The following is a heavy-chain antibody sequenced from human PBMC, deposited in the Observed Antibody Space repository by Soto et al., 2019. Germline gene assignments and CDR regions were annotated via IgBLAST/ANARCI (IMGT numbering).Heavy chain of an antibody. J-gene: IGHJ6*02. CDR3: ARDNSGSYRPKRYGMDV. Sequence: QVPLVQSGAEVKKPGSSVKVSCKASGGTFSSYAISWVRQAPGQGLEWMGGIIPIFGTANYAQKFQGRVTITADESTSTAYMELSSLRSEDTAVYYCARDNSGSYRPKRYGMDVWGQGTTVTVSS. CDR2: IIPIFGTA. V-gene: IGHV1-69*01. CDR1: GGTFSSYA. D-gene: IGHD1-26*01.